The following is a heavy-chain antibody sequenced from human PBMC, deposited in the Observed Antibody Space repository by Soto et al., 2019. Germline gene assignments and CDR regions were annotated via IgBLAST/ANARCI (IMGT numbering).Heavy chain of an antibody. D-gene: IGHD3-22*01. V-gene: IGHV1-18*01. CDR1: GYTFTSYG. CDR2: ISAYNGNT. Sequence: ASVKVSCKASGYTFTSYGISWVRQAPGQGLEWMGWISAYNGNTNYAQKLQGRVTMTTDTSTSTAYMELRSLRSDDTAVYYCARGPTDYYDNSGNYFLDYWGQGTLVTVSS. J-gene: IGHJ4*02. CDR3: ARGPTDYYDNSGNYFLDY.